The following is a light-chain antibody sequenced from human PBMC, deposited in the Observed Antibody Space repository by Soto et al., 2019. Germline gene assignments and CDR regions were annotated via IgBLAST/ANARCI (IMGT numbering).Light chain of an antibody. J-gene: IGLJ1*01. CDR1: SSNIGSNT. CDR3: EAWDDILNGFYV. CDR2: SNN. V-gene: IGLV1-44*01. Sequence: QSVLTQPPSASGTPGQRVTISCSGSSSNIGSNTVNWYQQLPGTAPKLLIYSNNQRPSGVPDRFSGSKSGTSASLAISGLQSEDEADYYCEAWDDILNGFYVFGTGTKLTVL.